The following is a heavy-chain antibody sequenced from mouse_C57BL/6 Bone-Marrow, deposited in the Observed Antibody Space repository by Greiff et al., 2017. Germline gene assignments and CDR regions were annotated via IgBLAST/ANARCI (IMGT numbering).Heavy chain of an antibody. CDR3: ASIYCGKGDHPYYFDY. D-gene: IGHD2-1*01. Sequence: EVQLQQSVAELVRPGASVKLSCTASGFNIKNTYMHWVKQRPEQGLEWIGRIDPANGNTKYAPKFQGKATLTADTSSNTAYLQLSSLTSEGTAIYYCASIYCGKGDHPYYFDYWGQGTTLTVSS. CDR2: IDPANGNT. J-gene: IGHJ2*01. V-gene: IGHV14-3*01. CDR1: GFNIKNTY.